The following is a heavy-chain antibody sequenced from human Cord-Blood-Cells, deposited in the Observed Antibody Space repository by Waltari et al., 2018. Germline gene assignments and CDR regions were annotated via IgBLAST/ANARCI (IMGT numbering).Heavy chain of an antibody. J-gene: IGHJ6*02. CDR2: IYYSGST. CDR1: GGSISSSSYY. CDR3: ARPSHKVSSYYYYGMDV. V-gene: IGHV4-39*01. Sequence: QLQLQESGPGLVKPSETLSLTCTVSGGSISSSSYYWVWIRQPPGKGLEWIGSIYYSGSTYYNPSLKSRVTISVDTSKNQFSLKLSSVTAADTAVYYCARPSHKVSSYYYYGMDVWGQGTTVTVSS.